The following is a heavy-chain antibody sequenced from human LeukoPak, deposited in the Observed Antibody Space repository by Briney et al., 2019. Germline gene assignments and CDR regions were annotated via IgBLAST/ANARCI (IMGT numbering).Heavy chain of an antibody. CDR3: VYYYGSGSVEY. CDR1: GFTFSSYG. D-gene: IGHD3-10*01. J-gene: IGHJ4*02. V-gene: IGHV4-34*08. CDR2: INHSGST. Sequence: PGGSLRLSCAASGFTFSSYGMHWVRQPPGKGLEWIGEINHSGSTNYNPSLKSRVTISVDTSKNQFSLKLSSVTAADTAVYYCVYYYGSGSVEYWGQGTLVTVSS.